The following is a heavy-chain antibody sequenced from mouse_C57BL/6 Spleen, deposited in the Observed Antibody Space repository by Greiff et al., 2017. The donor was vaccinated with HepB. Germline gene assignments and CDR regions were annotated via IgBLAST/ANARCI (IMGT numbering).Heavy chain of an antibody. CDR2: INPGSGGT. V-gene: IGHV1-54*01. Sequence: VQLQQSGAELVRPGTSVKVSCKASGYAFTNYLIEWVKQRPGQGLEWIGVINPGSGGTNYNEKFKGKARLTADKSSSTAYMQLSSLTSEDSAVYFCARKTTVVAPYAMDYWGQGTSVTVSS. D-gene: IGHD1-1*01. J-gene: IGHJ4*01. CDR1: GYAFTNYL. CDR3: ARKTTVVAPYAMDY.